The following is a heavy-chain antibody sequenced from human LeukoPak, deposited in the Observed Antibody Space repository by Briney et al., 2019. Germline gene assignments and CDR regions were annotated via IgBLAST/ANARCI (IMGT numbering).Heavy chain of an antibody. D-gene: IGHD3-10*01. CDR2: IYPDDSDT. CDR1: GSRFGNRW. J-gene: IGHJ6*02. Sequence: GASLKISSEGSGSRFGNRWIGWGRRMPGKGLEWMGIIYPDDSDTIYKPSFEGQVTISADTSISTAYLQWSSLEASDTAMYYCARGAYGSGSSYNYYGMDVWGQGTTVTVSS. V-gene: IGHV5-51*01. CDR3: ARGAYGSGSSYNYYGMDV.